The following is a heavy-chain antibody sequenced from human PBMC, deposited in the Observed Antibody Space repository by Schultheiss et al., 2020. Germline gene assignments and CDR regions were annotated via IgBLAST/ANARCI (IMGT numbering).Heavy chain of an antibody. CDR3: AKGVGATFAFVLDY. CDR2: ISWNSGSI. D-gene: IGHD1-26*01. V-gene: IGHV3-9*01. Sequence: GGSLRLSCAASGFTFSSYGMHWVRQAPGKGLEWVSGISWNSGSIGYADSVKGRFTISRDNAKNSLYLQMNSLRAEDTALYYCAKGVGATFAFVLDYWGQGTLVTVSS. CDR1: GFTFSSYG. J-gene: IGHJ4*02.